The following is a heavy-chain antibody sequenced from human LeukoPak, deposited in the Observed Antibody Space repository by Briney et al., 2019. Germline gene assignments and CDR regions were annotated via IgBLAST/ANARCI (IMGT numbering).Heavy chain of an antibody. J-gene: IGHJ4*02. V-gene: IGHV4-39*01. CDR3: ARHLRSGWYDY. CDR1: GGSISSSSYY. D-gene: IGHD6-19*01. Sequence: PSETLSLTCTVSGGSISSSSYYWGWVRQPPGKGLEWIGSIYYSGSTYYNPSRKSRVTISVETEKKQFSLKLSSVTAADTAVYYCARHLRSGWYDYWGQGTLVTVSS. CDR2: IYYSGST.